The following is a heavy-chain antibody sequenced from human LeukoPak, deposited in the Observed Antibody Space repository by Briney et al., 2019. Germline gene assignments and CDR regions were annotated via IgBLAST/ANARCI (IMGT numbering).Heavy chain of an antibody. V-gene: IGHV4-59*01. CDR3: ASKSTDHGELRFDY. Sequence: SETLSLTCTISGDSTNTYFWSWIRQPPGKGLEWIGYFYNTGTTNYNPSLKSRVNIAVDTTKNQFSLKVNSVTAADTGVYYCASKSTDHGELRFDYWGQGTLVTVSS. CDR1: GDSTNTYF. CDR2: FYNTGTT. D-gene: IGHD4-17*01. J-gene: IGHJ4*02.